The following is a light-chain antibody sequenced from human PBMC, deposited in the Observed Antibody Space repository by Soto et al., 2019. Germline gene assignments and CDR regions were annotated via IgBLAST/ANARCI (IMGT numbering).Light chain of an antibody. CDR1: QSITTW. V-gene: IGKV1-5*01. Sequence: DIQMTQSPSTLSASAGDRVTITCRASQSITTWLAWYQQKAGKAPKLLMYDVSTLESGVPSRFSGSGSGTEFTLTISRLQPDDSATYYCQQSYSTPLTFGGGTKVDIK. CDR3: QQSYSTPLT. J-gene: IGKJ4*01. CDR2: DVS.